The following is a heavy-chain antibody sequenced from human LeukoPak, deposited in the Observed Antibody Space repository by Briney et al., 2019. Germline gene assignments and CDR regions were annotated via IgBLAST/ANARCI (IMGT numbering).Heavy chain of an antibody. V-gene: IGHV4-4*07. J-gene: IGHJ6*03. CDR3: AREGKWFRSYYYYMDV. CDR2: IYSSGGT. Sequence: SETLSLTCNVSGGSINDYYWSWIRQSAGKGLEWLGRIYSSGGTNDNPSFKRRVTMSVDTSANQVSLQLLSVTAADTGVYFCAREGKWFRSYYYYMDVWGEGTMVTVSS. D-gene: IGHD3-10*01. CDR1: GGSINDYY.